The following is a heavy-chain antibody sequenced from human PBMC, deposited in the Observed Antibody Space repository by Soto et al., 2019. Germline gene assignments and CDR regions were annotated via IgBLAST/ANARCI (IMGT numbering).Heavy chain of an antibody. CDR3: ARDDYGSAGMDV. J-gene: IGHJ6*02. D-gene: IGHD3-10*01. CDR1: CGSISSSY. Sequence: SETLSLTCIVSCGSISSSYWSWIRQPAGKGLEWIGRIYPSGTTNYNPSLKSRLTMSVDTSKNQFSLRLRSVTAADTAVYFCARDDYGSAGMDVWGQGTTVTVSS. V-gene: IGHV4-4*07. CDR2: IYPSGTT.